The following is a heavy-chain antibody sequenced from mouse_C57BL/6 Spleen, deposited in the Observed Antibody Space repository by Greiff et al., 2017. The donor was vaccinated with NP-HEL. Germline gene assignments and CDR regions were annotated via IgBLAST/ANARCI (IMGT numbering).Heavy chain of an antibody. J-gene: IGHJ3*01. CDR3: ASNWDEFAY. CDR1: GFTFSDYG. Sequence: DVKLVESGGGLVKPGGSLKLSCAASGFTFSDYGMHWVRQAPEKGLEWVAYISSGSSTIYYADTVKGRFTISRDNAKNTLFLQMTSLRSEDTAMYYCASNWDEFAYWGQGTLVTVSA. CDR2: ISSGSSTI. D-gene: IGHD4-1*01. V-gene: IGHV5-17*01.